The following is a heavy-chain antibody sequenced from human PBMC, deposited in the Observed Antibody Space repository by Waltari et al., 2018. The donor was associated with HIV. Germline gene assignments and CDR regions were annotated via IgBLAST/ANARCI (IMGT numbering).Heavy chain of an antibody. J-gene: IGHJ6*02. CDR1: GGSISSNY. Sequence: QVQLQESGPGVVKPSETLSLSCPVSGGSISSNYWSWIRQPPGKGLEWIGYISYSGITSYSPSLKSRLTISVDTSKNQFSLRLNSVTAADTAVYYCARDFRYCSGGTCYYGMDVWGQGTTVTVSS. CDR3: ARDFRYCSGGTCYYGMDV. D-gene: IGHD2-15*01. V-gene: IGHV4-59*01. CDR2: ISYSGIT.